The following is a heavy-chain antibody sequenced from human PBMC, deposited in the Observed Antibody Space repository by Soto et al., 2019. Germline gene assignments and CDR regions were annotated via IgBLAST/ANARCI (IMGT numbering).Heavy chain of an antibody. CDR3: ARDRWPYGVDV. Sequence: GGPLSLSFAASGFTVSSDYLRWVRQPPGKGLEWVSVIYSGGSTYYADSVKGRFTISRDNSKNTLYLQMNSLRAEDTAVYYCARDRWPYGVDVWGQGTTDNVSS. V-gene: IGHV3-53*01. D-gene: IGHD2-15*01. J-gene: IGHJ6*02. CDR2: IYSGGST. CDR1: GFTVSSDY.